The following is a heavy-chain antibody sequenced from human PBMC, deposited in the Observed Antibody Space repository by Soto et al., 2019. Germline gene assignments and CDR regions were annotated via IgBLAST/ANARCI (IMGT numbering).Heavy chain of an antibody. CDR2: IYYSGIT. D-gene: IGHD3-10*01. J-gene: IGHJ4*02. CDR1: GGSISSCGYY. V-gene: IGHV4-31*03. Sequence: PSETLSLTCTVSGGSISSCGYYWSWLRQHPGKGLEWIGYIYYSGITYYNPSLKSRVTISVDTSKYQFSLKHSPVTAAAAAVYYCASGGYWASGRNLLDYWGQGTLVTVSS. CDR3: ASGGYWASGRNLLDY.